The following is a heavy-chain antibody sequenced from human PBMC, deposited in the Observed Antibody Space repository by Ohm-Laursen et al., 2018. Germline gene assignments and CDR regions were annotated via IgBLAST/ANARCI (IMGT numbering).Heavy chain of an antibody. CDR2: INPNSGGT. CDR3: ARLATYYYDSSGYHGD. J-gene: IGHJ4*02. D-gene: IGHD3-22*01. CDR1: GYTFTGYY. Sequence: ASVKVSCKTSGYTFTGYYMHWVRQAPGQGLEWMGWINPNSGGTNYAQKFQGRVTMTRDTSISTAYMELSRLRSDDTAVYYCARLATYYYDSSGYHGDWGQGTLVTVSS. V-gene: IGHV1-2*02.